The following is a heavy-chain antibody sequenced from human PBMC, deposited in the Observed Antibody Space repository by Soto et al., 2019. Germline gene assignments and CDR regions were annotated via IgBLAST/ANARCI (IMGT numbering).Heavy chain of an antibody. CDR1: GGSFSGYY. Sequence: SETLSLTCAVYGGSFSGYYWSWIRQPPGKGLEWIGEINHSGSTNYNPSLKSRVTISVDTSKNQFSLKLSSVTAADTAVYYCARRPIVVVVAATSGLDYWGQGTLVTVSS. J-gene: IGHJ4*02. D-gene: IGHD2-15*01. CDR2: INHSGST. V-gene: IGHV4-34*01. CDR3: ARRPIVVVVAATSGLDY.